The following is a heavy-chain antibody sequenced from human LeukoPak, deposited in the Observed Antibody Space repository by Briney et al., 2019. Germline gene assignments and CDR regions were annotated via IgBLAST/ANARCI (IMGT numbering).Heavy chain of an antibody. J-gene: IGHJ1*01. CDR3: ARDGYYDSSGHGAEYFQH. V-gene: IGHV4-30-2*01. CDR1: CGFISSGGYS. Sequence: AQTLSLTWAVACGFISSGGYSWSWIRQPAGKGLEWIGYIYHSGSTYYNPSLKSRVTISVDRSKNQFSLKLSSVTAANTAVYSCARDGYYDSSGHGAEYFQHWGQGTLVTVSS. D-gene: IGHD3-22*01. CDR2: IYHSGST.